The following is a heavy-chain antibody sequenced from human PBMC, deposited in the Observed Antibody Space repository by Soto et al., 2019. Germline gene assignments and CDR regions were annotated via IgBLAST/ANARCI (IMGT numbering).Heavy chain of an antibody. CDR1: GFTFSSYA. V-gene: IGHV3-23*01. CDR3: ARRGSARTYYFDS. D-gene: IGHD3-10*01. J-gene: IGHJ4*02. CDR2: IGTSSGNT. Sequence: PGGSLRLSCAASGFTFSSYAMSWVRQAPGKGLEWVSTIGTSSGNTYSADSVKGRFTISRDNSKNTLYLQMYTLRAEDTAVYYCARRGSARTYYFDSWGQGTLVTVS.